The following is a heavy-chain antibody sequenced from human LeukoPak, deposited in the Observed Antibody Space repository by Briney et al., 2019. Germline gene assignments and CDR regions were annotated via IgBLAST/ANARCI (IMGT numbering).Heavy chain of an antibody. J-gene: IGHJ4*02. V-gene: IGHV4-31*02. CDR2: IFYSGST. CDR1: GFTFSSYS. D-gene: IGHD5-18*01. Sequence: LRLSCAASGFTFSSYSMNWIRQHPGKGLEWIGYIFYSGSTYYNPSLKSRVTISVDTSKNQFSLKLTSVTAADTAVYYCSSDRGYSYGYDRGFDYWGQGTLVTVSS. CDR3: SSDRGYSYGYDRGFDY.